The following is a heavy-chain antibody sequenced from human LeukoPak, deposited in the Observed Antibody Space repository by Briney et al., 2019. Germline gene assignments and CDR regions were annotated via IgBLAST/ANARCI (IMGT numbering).Heavy chain of an antibody. Sequence: SSVKVCWKASGATLNTYAINWVRQAPGQGLEWRGRITPLLGVANYAQKFQGRVTITADESTSTAYMELSSLRPEDTAVYYCARSSYRYYYDSSGYWGYWGQGTLVTVSS. J-gene: IGHJ4*02. D-gene: IGHD3-22*01. CDR2: ITPLLGVA. V-gene: IGHV1-69*04. CDR3: ARSSYRYYYDSSGYWGY. CDR1: GATLNTYA.